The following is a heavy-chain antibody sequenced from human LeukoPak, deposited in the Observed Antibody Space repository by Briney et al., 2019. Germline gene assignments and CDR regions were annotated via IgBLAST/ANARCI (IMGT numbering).Heavy chain of an antibody. D-gene: IGHD2-15*01. CDR2: ISSSSTYI. V-gene: IGHV3-21*01. J-gene: IGHJ6*02. Sequence: GGSLRLSCAASGFTFSSYSMNWVRQAPGKGLEWVSPISSSSTYIYYADSVKGRFTISRDNAKNSLYLQMNSLRVEDTAVYYCARVGCSGGRCPGYGMDVWGQGTTVTVSS. CDR3: ARVGCSGGRCPGYGMDV. CDR1: GFTFSSYS.